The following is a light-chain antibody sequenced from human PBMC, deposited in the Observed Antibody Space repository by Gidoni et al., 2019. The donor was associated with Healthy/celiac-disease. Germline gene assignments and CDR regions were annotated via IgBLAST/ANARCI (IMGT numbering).Light chain of an antibody. CDR2: AAS. J-gene: IGKJ1*01. CDR1: QSISSY. V-gene: IGKV1-39*01. Sequence: DIQMTQSPSSLSASVGDRVTITCRASQSISSYLNWYQQTPGKAPKLLIYAASSLQSGVPSRFSGSGSGTDFTLTISSLQPEDFATYYFQQSYSTPWTFGQGTKVEIK. CDR3: QQSYSTPWT.